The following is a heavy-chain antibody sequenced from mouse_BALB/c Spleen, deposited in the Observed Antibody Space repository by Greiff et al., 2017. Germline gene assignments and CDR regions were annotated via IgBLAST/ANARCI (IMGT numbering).Heavy chain of an antibody. CDR2: IDPANGNT. V-gene: IGHV14-3*02. D-gene: IGHD2-1*01. J-gene: IGHJ2*01. CDR3: ARSDYGNPFDY. CDR1: GFTIKAPY. Sequence: VQLKQSGAELVKPGASVKLSCTASGFTIKAPYMHWVKQRPEQGLEWIGRIDPANGNTKYDPKFQGKATITADTSSNTAYLQLSSLTSEDTAVYYCARSDYGNPFDYWGQGTTLTVSS.